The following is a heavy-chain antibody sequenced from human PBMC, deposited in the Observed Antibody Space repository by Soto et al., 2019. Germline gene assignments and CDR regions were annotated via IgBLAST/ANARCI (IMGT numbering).Heavy chain of an antibody. V-gene: IGHV1-18*01. D-gene: IGHD6-13*01. Sequence: QVQLVQSGAEVKKPGASVKVSCKASGYTFTSYGITWVRQAPGQGLEWVGRISAYNGDTDYAQKFQGRVTMTTDTSASRAYMELRSLRSDDTAVYYCVRGASSLPGFYWGQGTLVTVSS. J-gene: IGHJ4*02. CDR3: VRGASSLPGFY. CDR1: GYTFTSYG. CDR2: ISAYNGDT.